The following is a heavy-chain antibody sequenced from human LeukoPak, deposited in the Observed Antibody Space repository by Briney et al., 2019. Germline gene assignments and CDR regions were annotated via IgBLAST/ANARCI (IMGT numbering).Heavy chain of an antibody. Sequence: GGSLRLSCAASGFTFSSYAMSWVRQAPGKGLEWVSGINWNGGNTGYADSVKGRFTTSRDNAKNSLYLQMNSLRAEDTALYYCARLISAYYYDSSISGGAFDIWGQGTMVTVSS. V-gene: IGHV3-20*04. D-gene: IGHD3-22*01. J-gene: IGHJ3*02. CDR2: INWNGGNT. CDR1: GFTFSSYA. CDR3: ARLISAYYYDSSISGGAFDI.